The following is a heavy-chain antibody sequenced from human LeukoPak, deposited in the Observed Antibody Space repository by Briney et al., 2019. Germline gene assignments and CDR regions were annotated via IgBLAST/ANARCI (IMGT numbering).Heavy chain of an antibody. CDR1: GFTFSSYW. Sequence: GGSLRLSCAASGFTFSSYWMSCVRQAPGKGLEWVANIKQDGSEKYYVDSVKGRFTISRDNAKNSLYLQMNSLRAEDTAVYYCAKDSSSSNPYYGMDVWGQGTTVTVSS. V-gene: IGHV3-7*01. CDR2: IKQDGSEK. J-gene: IGHJ6*02. D-gene: IGHD6-6*01. CDR3: AKDSSSSNPYYGMDV.